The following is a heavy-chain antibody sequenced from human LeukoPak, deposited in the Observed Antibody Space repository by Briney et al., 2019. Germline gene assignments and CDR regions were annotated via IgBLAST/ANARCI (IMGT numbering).Heavy chain of an antibody. CDR2: IYHSGST. Sequence: SETLSLTCTVSGYSISSGYYWGWIRQPPGKGLEWIGSIYHSGSTYYNPSLKSRVTISVDTSKNQFSLKLSSVTAADTAVYYCARDGGLTQQLVPVDYWGQGTLVTVSS. CDR1: GYSISSGYY. D-gene: IGHD6-13*01. CDR3: ARDGGLTQQLVPVDY. V-gene: IGHV4-38-2*02. J-gene: IGHJ4*02.